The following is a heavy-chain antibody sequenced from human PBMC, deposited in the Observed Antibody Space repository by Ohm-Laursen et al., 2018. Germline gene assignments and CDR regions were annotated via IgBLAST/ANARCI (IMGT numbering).Heavy chain of an antibody. J-gene: IGHJ4*02. V-gene: IGHV3-48*01. CDR2: ISSSSSTI. Sequence: SLRLSCAASGFTFSSYSMNWVRQAPGKGLEWVSYISSSSSTIYYADSVKGRFTISRDNAKNSLFLQMNSLRVEDAAVYYCARAPSGFIEYWGQGTLVTVSS. CDR3: ARAPSGFIEY. CDR1: GFTFSSYS. D-gene: IGHD3-22*01.